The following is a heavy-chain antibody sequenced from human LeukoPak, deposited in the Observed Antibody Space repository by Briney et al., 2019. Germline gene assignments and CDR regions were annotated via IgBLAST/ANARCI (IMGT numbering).Heavy chain of an antibody. CDR3: ASSWGVYDAFDI. J-gene: IGHJ3*02. CDR2: IYHSGST. Sequence: SETLSLTCTVSGYSISSGCYWGWIRQPPGKGLEWIGSIYHSGSTYYNPSLKSRVTISVDTSKNQFSLKLSSVTAADTAVYYCASSWGVYDAFDIWGQGTMVTVSS. D-gene: IGHD3-16*01. V-gene: IGHV4-38-2*02. CDR1: GYSISSGCY.